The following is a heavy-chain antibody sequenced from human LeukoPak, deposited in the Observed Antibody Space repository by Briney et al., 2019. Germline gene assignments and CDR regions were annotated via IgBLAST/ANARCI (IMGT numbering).Heavy chain of an antibody. V-gene: IGHV1-69*06. CDR3: AGTREYCSSTSCYEWWFDP. D-gene: IGHD2-2*01. CDR2: IIPIFGTE. J-gene: IGHJ5*02. Sequence: SVKVSCKASGGTFSSYAISWVRQAPGQGLEWTGGIIPIFGTENYAQKFQGRVTITADKSTSTAYMELSSLRSEDTAVYYCAGTREYCSSTSCYEWWFDPWGQGTLVTVSS. CDR1: GGTFSSYA.